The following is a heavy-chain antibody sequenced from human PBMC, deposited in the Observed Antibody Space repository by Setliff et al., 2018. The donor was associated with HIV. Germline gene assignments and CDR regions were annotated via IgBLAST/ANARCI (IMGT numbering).Heavy chain of an antibody. Sequence: TLSLTCTVSGGSISGYYWSWIRQPPGKGLEWIGDIFYSGSTNYNPSLKSRVTISVDTSQNHFSLKLSSVTAADTAIYYCARRIYGNNPYFDYWSQGTLVTVPQ. D-gene: IGHD4-17*01. CDR1: GGSISGYY. J-gene: IGHJ4*02. CDR3: ARRIYGNNPYFDY. V-gene: IGHV4-59*08. CDR2: IFYSGST.